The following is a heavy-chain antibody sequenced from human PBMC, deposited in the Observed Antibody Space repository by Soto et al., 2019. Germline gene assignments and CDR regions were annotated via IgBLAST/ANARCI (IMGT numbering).Heavy chain of an antibody. CDR3: AKAREVATIFDYFDY. CDR1: GFTFSSYG. J-gene: IGHJ4*02. D-gene: IGHD5-12*01. Sequence: QVQLVESGGGVVQPGRSLRLSCAASGFTFSSYGMHWVRQAPGKGLEWVAVISYDGSNKYYADSVKGRFTISRDNSKNALYLQMNSLRAEDTAVYYCAKAREVATIFDYFDYWGQGTLVTVSS. CDR2: ISYDGSNK. V-gene: IGHV3-30*18.